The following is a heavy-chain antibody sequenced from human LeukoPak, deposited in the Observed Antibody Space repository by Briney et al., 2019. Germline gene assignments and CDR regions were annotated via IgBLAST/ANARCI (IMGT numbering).Heavy chain of an antibody. Sequence: SETLSLTCTVSGGSIRNYYWSWIRQPAGKRLEWIGRIYTTGGTYYNPSLKSRVTISVDTSKNQFSLRLSSVTGADTAVYYCARGSIAYYYMDVWGKGTTVTISS. CDR1: GGSIRNYY. J-gene: IGHJ6*03. V-gene: IGHV4-4*07. CDR3: ARGSIAYYYMDV. CDR2: IYTTGGT. D-gene: IGHD3-22*01.